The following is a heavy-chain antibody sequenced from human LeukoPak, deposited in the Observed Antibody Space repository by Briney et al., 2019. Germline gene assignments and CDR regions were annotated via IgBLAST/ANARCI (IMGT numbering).Heavy chain of an antibody. Sequence: GGSLRLSCAASGFTFSRYSMNWVRQAPGKGLEWVSSISGSSIYKYYADSVKGRFTISRDNAKNSLYLQMNSLRAGDTAVYYCARKAGYYYGSGDYWGQGTLVTVSS. J-gene: IGHJ4*02. CDR2: ISGSSIYK. D-gene: IGHD3-10*01. V-gene: IGHV3-21*04. CDR1: GFTFSRYS. CDR3: ARKAGYYYGSGDY.